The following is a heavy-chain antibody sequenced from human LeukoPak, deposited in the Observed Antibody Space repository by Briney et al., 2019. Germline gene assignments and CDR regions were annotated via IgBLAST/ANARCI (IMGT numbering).Heavy chain of an antibody. V-gene: IGHV4-59*08. D-gene: IGHD5-18*01. CDR2: IYYSGST. CDR3: ARLGYSYGSYYYYGMDV. J-gene: IGHJ6*02. CDR1: GGSISSYY. Sequence: SETLSLTCTVSGGSISSYYWSWIRQPPGKGLEWIGYIYYSGSTNYNPSLKSRVTISVDTSKNQFSLKLSSVTAADTAVYYCARLGYSYGSYYYYGMDVWGQGTTVAVSS.